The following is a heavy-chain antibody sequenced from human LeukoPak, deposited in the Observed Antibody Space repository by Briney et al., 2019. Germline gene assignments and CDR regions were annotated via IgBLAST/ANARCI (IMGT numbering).Heavy chain of an antibody. Sequence: SVKVSCKASVDTFSTYAFNWVRQAPGQGLEWTGGIVPISDTTNYAQPLQGRVTITADKSTNTVYMELSSLTSEDTGVYYCARGASVRVVPMSYYYAMHVWGEGTTVIVSS. D-gene: IGHD2-2*01. CDR3: ARGASVRVVPMSYYYAMHV. CDR1: VDTFSTYA. V-gene: IGHV1-69*06. CDR2: IVPISDTT. J-gene: IGHJ6*04.